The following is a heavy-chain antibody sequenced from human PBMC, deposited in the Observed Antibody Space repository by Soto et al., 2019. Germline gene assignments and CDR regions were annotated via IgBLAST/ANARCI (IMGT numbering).Heavy chain of an antibody. Sequence: ASVKVSCKASGFTFTSSAMQWVRQARGQRLEWIGWIVVGSGNTNYAQKFQERVTITRDMSTSTAYMELSSLRSEDTAVYYCAASVWSGAPPTYYYYMDVWGKGTTVTVSS. J-gene: IGHJ6*03. V-gene: IGHV1-58*02. D-gene: IGHD3-10*01. CDR3: AASVWSGAPPTYYYYMDV. CDR1: GFTFTSSA. CDR2: IVVGSGNT.